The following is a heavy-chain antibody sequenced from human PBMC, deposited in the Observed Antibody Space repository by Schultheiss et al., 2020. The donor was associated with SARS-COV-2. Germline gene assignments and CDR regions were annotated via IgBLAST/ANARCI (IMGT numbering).Heavy chain of an antibody. D-gene: IGHD3-3*01. Sequence: SETLSLTCTVSGGSISSSSYYWGWIRQPPGKGLEWIGSIYYSGSTNYNPSLKSRVTISLDTSKNQFSLKLSSVTAADTAVYYCARGNRRFLEWLLPLYYDYWGQGTLVTVSS. J-gene: IGHJ4*02. CDR1: GGSISSSSYY. CDR3: ARGNRRFLEWLLPLYYDY. V-gene: IGHV4-39*07. CDR2: IYYSGST.